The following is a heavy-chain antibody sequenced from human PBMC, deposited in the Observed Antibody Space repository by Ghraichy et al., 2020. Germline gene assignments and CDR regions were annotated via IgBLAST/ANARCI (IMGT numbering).Heavy chain of an antibody. CDR1: GFTFSTYA. D-gene: IGHD1-26*01. V-gene: IGHV3-23*01. CDR3: AKGPGGSYNY. J-gene: IGHJ4*02. CDR2: ISGSGGGT. Sequence: GGSLRLSCAASGFTFSTYAMSWVRQAPGKGLEWVSAISGSGGGTYYADSVKGRFTISRDNSKNTLYLQMNSLRAEDTAVYYCAKGPGGSYNYWGQGTLVTVSS.